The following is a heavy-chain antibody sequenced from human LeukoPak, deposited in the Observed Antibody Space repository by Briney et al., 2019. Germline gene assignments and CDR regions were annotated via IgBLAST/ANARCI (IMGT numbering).Heavy chain of an antibody. CDR3: AREGDHSIAAQTGALDY. J-gene: IGHJ4*02. D-gene: IGHD6-6*01. CDR1: GFTFSAYS. Sequence: GGSLRLSCAASGFTFSAYSMKWVRQAPGKGLEWVSSISSTTRYVYYADSLKGRFTISRDNAKNSLYLQMNSLRAEDTAVYYCAREGDHSIAAQTGALDYWGQGTLVTVSS. CDR2: ISSTTRYV. V-gene: IGHV3-21*01.